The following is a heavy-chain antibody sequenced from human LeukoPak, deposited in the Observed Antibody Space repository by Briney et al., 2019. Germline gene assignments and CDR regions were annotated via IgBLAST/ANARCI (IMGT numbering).Heavy chain of an antibody. J-gene: IGHJ4*02. CDR3: ARGYCSGGSCYSFDY. CDR2: IYHSGST. Sequence: SQTLSLTCAVSGGSISSGGYSWSWIRQPPGKGLEWIGYIYHSGSTYYNPSLKSRVTISVDRSKNQFSLKLSSVTAADTAVYYCARGYCSGGSCYSFDYWGQGTLVTVSS. CDR1: GGSISSGGYS. V-gene: IGHV4-30-2*01. D-gene: IGHD2-15*01.